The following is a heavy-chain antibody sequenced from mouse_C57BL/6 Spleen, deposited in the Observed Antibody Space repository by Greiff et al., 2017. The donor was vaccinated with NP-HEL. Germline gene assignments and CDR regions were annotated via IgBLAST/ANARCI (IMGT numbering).Heavy chain of an antibody. CDR1: GYTFTSYW. V-gene: IGHV1-52*01. CDR2: IDPSDSET. J-gene: IGHJ4*01. D-gene: IGHD1-1*01. CDR3: AREGLTTVVVPAMDY. Sequence: QVQLQQPGAELVRPGSSVKLSCKASGYTFTSYWMHWVKQRPIQGLEWIGNIDPSDSETHYNQKFKDKATLTVDKSSSTAYMQLSSLTSEDSAVYYCAREGLTTVVVPAMDYWGQGTSVTVSS.